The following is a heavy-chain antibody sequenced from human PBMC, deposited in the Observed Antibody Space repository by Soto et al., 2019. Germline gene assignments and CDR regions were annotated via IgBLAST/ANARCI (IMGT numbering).Heavy chain of an antibody. CDR1: GFTFSNAW. J-gene: IGHJ6*02. Sequence: RGSLGLSCAASGFTFSNAWMSWGRQAPGKGLEWVGRIKSKTDGGTTDYAAPVKGRFTISRDDSKNTLYLQMNSLKTEDTAVYYCTTGPMVRGVISYYYYAMVVRGQ. CDR3: TTGPMVRGVISYYYYAMVV. V-gene: IGHV3-15*01. CDR2: IKSKTDGGTT. D-gene: IGHD3-10*01.